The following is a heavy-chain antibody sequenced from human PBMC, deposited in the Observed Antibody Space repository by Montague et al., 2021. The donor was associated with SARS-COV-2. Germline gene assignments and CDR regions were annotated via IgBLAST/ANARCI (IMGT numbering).Heavy chain of an antibody. CDR3: ARLKRYFDSSGSPSAFDF. J-gene: IGHJ3*01. CDR2: ISYTGNT. V-gene: IGHV4-39*02. Sequence: SETLSLTCTVSGGSITNNIDYWAWLRQPPGKGLEWIGSISYTGNTYYNPSLQSRVTISVVTSKNHFTLKLSSVTAAETAVYYCARLKRYFDSSGSPSAFDFWGQGTKVTVSS. CDR1: GGSITNNIDY. D-gene: IGHD3-22*01.